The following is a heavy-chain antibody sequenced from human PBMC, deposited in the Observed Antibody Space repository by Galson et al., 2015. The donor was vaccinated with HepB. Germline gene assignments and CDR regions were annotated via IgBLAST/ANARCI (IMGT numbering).Heavy chain of an antibody. J-gene: IGHJ4*02. CDR1: GGTLSSYA. CDR2: IIPIFGTA. D-gene: IGHD4-23*01. Sequence: SVKVSCKASGGTLSSYAISWVRQAPGQGLEWMGGIIPIFGTANYAQKFQGRVTITADESTSTAYMELSSLRSEDTAVYYCAREPSPAPTVVRRYYFDYWGQGTLVTVSS. CDR3: AREPSPAPTVVRRYYFDY. V-gene: IGHV1-69*13.